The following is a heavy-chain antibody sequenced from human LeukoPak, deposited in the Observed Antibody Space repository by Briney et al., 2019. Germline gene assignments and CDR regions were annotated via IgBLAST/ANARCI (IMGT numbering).Heavy chain of an antibody. V-gene: IGHV3-23*01. CDR1: GFTSSSCA. Sequence: GGSLRLSCAASGFTSSSCAMSWVRQAPRKGLEWVSAISGSGGSTYYADSVKGRFTISRDNSKNTLYLQMNSLRAEDTAVYYCAKDQRRSSSWYDYWGQGTLVTVSS. D-gene: IGHD6-13*01. CDR3: AKDQRRSSSWYDY. J-gene: IGHJ4*02. CDR2: ISGSGGST.